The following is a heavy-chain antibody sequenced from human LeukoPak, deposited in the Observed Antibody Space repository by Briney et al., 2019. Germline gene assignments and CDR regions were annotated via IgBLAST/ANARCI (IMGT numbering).Heavy chain of an antibody. Sequence: GGSLRLSCEASGFTFSSYEVNWVRQAPGKGLEWVSYISSNGTTMDYADSVKGRFTISRDNAKNSLYLQMNSLRPEDTAVYYCARDPYSGSYGDYYYYYMDVWGKGTTVTISS. CDR3: ARDPYSGSYGDYYYYYMDV. J-gene: IGHJ6*03. CDR2: ISSNGTTM. CDR1: GFTFSSYE. V-gene: IGHV3-48*03. D-gene: IGHD1-26*01.